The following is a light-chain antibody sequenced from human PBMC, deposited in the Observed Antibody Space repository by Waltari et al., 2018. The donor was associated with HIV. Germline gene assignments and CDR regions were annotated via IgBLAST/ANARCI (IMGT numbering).Light chain of an antibody. CDR2: EVS. CDR3: SAYTTTSSWV. Sequence: SVLTHPASVSGSPGQSITISCTGTSSDVGGYHYVSWYQQHPGNTPQVMIYEVSNGPAGVSKRFSGCKSGNRASLTSSGRQAEEEADYYCSAYTTTSSWVFGGGTKLTVL. V-gene: IGLV2-14*01. J-gene: IGLJ3*02. CDR1: SSDVGGYHY.